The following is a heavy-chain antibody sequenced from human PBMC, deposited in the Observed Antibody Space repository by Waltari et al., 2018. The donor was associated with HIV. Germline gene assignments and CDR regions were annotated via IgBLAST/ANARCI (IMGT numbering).Heavy chain of an antibody. Sequence: EVQLVESGGGLVKPGGSLRLSCAASGFTFSTYSMHWVRTAPRKGLEWVSSISSSSTYIYYADSVKGRFTISRDNAKNSLYLQMNSLRAEDTAVYFCARGTYYYDSSGYYDNLPFDYWGQGTLVTVSS. V-gene: IGHV3-21*01. J-gene: IGHJ4*02. CDR3: ARGTYYYDSSGYYDNLPFDY. D-gene: IGHD3-22*01. CDR2: ISSSSTYI. CDR1: GFTFSTYS.